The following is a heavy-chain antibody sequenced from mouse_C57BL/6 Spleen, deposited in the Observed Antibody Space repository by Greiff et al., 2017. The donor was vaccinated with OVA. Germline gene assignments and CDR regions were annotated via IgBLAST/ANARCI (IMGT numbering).Heavy chain of an antibody. CDR2: ISGGSSTI. J-gene: IGHJ3*01. CDR1: GFTFSDYG. Sequence: EVHLVESGGGLVKPGGSLKLSCAASGFTFSDYGMHWVRQAPEKGLEWVAYISGGSSTIYYADTVKGRFTISRDNAKNTLFLQMTSLRSEDTAMYYCARYNYDGIAYWGQGTLVTVSA. V-gene: IGHV5-17*01. CDR3: ARYNYDGIAY. D-gene: IGHD2-4*01.